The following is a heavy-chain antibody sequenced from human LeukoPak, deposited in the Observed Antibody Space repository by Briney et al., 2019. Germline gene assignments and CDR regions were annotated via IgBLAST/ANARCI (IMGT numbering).Heavy chain of an antibody. CDR1: GFTFSSYS. CDR2: ISSSSSYI. J-gene: IGHJ3*02. D-gene: IGHD3-3*01. Sequence: GGSLRLSCAASGFTFSSYSMNWVRQAPGKGLEWVSSISSSSSYIYYADSVKGRFTISRDNAKNSLYLQMNSLRAEDTAVYYCARDRKDYDFWSGYDLDAFDIWGQGTMVTVSS. CDR3: ARDRKDYDFWSGYDLDAFDI. V-gene: IGHV3-21*01.